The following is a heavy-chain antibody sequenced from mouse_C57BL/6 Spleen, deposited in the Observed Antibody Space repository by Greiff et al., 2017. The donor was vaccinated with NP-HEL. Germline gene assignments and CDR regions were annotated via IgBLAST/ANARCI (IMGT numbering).Heavy chain of an antibody. CDR1: GYTFPGYW. Sequence: QVQLQQSGAELMKPGASVKLSCKATGYTFPGYWIEWVKQRPGHGLEWIGEILPGSGSTTYNEKFKGKATFTADTSSNTAYMQRSSLTTEESAIYYCARDGYEGKNAMDYWGQGTSVTVSS. D-gene: IGHD2-2*01. CDR2: ILPGSGST. J-gene: IGHJ4*01. V-gene: IGHV1-9*01. CDR3: ARDGYEGKNAMDY.